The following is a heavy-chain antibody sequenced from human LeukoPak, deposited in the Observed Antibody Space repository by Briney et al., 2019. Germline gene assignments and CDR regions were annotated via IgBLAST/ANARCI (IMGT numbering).Heavy chain of an antibody. D-gene: IGHD1-26*01. J-gene: IGHJ3*01. Sequence: GESLKISCKVSGYSFTSYCIGWVRQMPGKGLEWMGIIYPGDSGPTYSPSFQGQVTISVDKSIHTPYLQWSSLQASDTAMYYCGMSGDRVPLQDDVFDVWGQGTMVTVST. CDR2: IYPGDSGP. CDR1: GYSFTSYC. CDR3: GMSGDRVPLQDDVFDV. V-gene: IGHV5-51*01.